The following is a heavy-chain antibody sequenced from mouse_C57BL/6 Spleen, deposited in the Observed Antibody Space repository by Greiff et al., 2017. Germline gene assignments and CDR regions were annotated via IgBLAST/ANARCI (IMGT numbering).Heavy chain of an antibody. D-gene: IGHD1-1*01. J-gene: IGHJ4*01. Sequence: EVQLQQSGAELVRPGASVKLSCTASGFNIKDDYMHWVKQRPEQGLEWIGWIDPETGDTEYASKFQGKATITADTSSNTASLQLSSLTSEDTAVYCCARKDYGSSPGAMDYWGQGTSVTVSS. V-gene: IGHV14-4*01. CDR3: ARKDYGSSPGAMDY. CDR2: IDPETGDT. CDR1: GFNIKDDY.